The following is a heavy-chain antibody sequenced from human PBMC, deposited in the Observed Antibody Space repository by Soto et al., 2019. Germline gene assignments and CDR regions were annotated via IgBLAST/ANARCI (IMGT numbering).Heavy chain of an antibody. CDR3: ARYVATSPAGWFEP. D-gene: IGHD3-10*02. CDR1: GFSLTNNGEA. CDR2: IYWDDDN. V-gene: IGHV2-5*02. J-gene: IGHJ5*02. Sequence: QITLKESSPTLVKPTQTLTLTCTFSGFSLTNNGEAVGWFRQSPGKALEWLVLIYWDDDNRYNPTLRTRLSTTKDTSKNQVVLTLTNMDPVDTATYYCARYVATSPAGWFEPWGQGIPVTVSS.